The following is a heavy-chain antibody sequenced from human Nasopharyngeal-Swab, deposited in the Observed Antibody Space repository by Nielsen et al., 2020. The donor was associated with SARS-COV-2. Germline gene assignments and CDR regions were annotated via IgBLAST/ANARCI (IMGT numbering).Heavy chain of an antibody. CDR1: GFTFSSYA. CDR2: ISYDGSNK. D-gene: IGHD5-24*01. Sequence: GGSLRLSCAASGFTFSSYAMHWVRQAPGKGLEWVAVISYDGSNKYYADSVKGRFTMSRDNSKNTLYLQMNSLRAEDTAVYYCAREGKAEMATTRNYYYYGMDVWGQGTTVTVSS. J-gene: IGHJ6*02. V-gene: IGHV3-30-3*01. CDR3: AREGKAEMATTRNYYYYGMDV.